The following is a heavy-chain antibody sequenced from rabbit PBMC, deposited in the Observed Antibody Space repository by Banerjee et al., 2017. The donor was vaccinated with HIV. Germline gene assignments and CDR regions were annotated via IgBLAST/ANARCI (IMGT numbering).Heavy chain of an antibody. J-gene: IGHJ4*01. CDR3: ARDLAGVIGWNFDL. CDR2: INTSTGNT. V-gene: IGHV1S45*01. CDR1: GFDFSRYYM. D-gene: IGHD4-1*01. Sequence: QEQLKESGGGLVQPGGSLKLSCKASGFDFSRYYMSWVRQAPGKGLEWIACINTSTGNTVYASWAKGRFTISRTSSTTVTLQMTSLTAADTATCFCARDLAGVIGWNFDLWGQGTLVTVS.